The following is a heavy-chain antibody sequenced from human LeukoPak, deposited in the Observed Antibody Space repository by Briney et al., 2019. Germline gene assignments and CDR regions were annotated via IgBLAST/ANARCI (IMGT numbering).Heavy chain of an antibody. D-gene: IGHD3-3*01. Sequence: GASVKVPCKASGYTFTGYYMHWVRQAPGQGLEWMGRINPNSGGTNYAQKFQGRVTMTRDTSISTAYMELSRLRSDDTAVYYCARDYDFWSGYFNDAFDIWGQGTMVTVSS. CDR2: INPNSGGT. CDR3: ARDYDFWSGYFNDAFDI. J-gene: IGHJ3*02. V-gene: IGHV1-2*06. CDR1: GYTFTGYY.